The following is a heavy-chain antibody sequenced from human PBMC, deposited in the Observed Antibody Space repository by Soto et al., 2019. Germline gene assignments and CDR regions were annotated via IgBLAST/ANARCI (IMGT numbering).Heavy chain of an antibody. V-gene: IGHV1-69*01. CDR3: ARDKGAYSGSYSYYYYYGMDV. D-gene: IGHD1-26*01. J-gene: IGHJ6*02. CDR1: GGTFSSYA. CDR2: IIPIFGTA. Sequence: QVQLVQSGAEVKKPGSSVKVSCKASGGTFSSYAISWVRQAPGQGLEWMGGIIPIFGTANYAQKFQGRVTITADESTSTAYMELSSLRSEDTAVYYCARDKGAYSGSYSYYYYYGMDVWGQGTTVTVSS.